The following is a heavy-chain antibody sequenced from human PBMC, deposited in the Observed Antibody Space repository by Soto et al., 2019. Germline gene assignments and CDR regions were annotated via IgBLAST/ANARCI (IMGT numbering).Heavy chain of an antibody. CDR3: ARDGASPGIAAAGSDYYYYYCMDV. D-gene: IGHD6-13*01. Sequence: GGSLRLSCAASGFTFSSYAMHWVRQAPGKGLEWVAVISYDGSNKYYADSVKGRFTISRDNSKNTLYLQMNSLRAEDTAVYYCARDGASPGIAAAGSDYYYYYCMDVWGQGTTVTVSS. J-gene: IGHJ6*02. V-gene: IGHV3-30-3*01. CDR1: GFTFSSYA. CDR2: ISYDGSNK.